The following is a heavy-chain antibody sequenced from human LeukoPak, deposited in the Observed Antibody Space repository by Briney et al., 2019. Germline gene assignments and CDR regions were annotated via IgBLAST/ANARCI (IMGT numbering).Heavy chain of an antibody. D-gene: IGHD2-2*01. V-gene: IGHV3-74*01. CDR3: ASFCSSSSCALDF. CDR2: IKNDGSST. J-gene: IGHJ4*02. CDR1: GFTVSSNY. Sequence: PGGSLRLSCAASGFTVSSNYMNWVRQAPGKGLVWVSRIKNDGSSTNYADSVKGRFTISRDNAKNTLYLQMNSLRAEDTAVYYCASFCSSSSCALDFWGQGTLVTVSS.